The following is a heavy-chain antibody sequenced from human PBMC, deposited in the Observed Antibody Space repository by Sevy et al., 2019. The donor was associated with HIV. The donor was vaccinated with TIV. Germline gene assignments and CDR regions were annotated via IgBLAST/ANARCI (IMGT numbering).Heavy chain of an antibody. Sequence: ASVKVSCKVSGYTLTELSMHWVRQAPGKGLEWMGGFDPEDGETIYAQKFQGRVTMTADTSTDTAYMELSSLRSEDTAVYYCATESREYYYRSGPTGRAFDIWGQGTMVTVSS. D-gene: IGHD3-10*01. CDR2: FDPEDGET. CDR1: GYTLTELS. CDR3: ATESREYYYRSGPTGRAFDI. V-gene: IGHV1-24*01. J-gene: IGHJ3*02.